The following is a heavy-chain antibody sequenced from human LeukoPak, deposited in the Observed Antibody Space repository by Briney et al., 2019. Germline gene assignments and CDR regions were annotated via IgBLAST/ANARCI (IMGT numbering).Heavy chain of an antibody. CDR3: ARKSTVRRTSEFDY. CDR2: INPNSGDT. Sequence: ASVKVSCKASGYTFTGYYMNWVRQAPGQGLEWLGWINPNSGDTKYAQKFLGRVTMTNDTSINTGYMALSSLTSDDTAGHYCARKSTVRRTSEFDYWGQGSLVTVSS. V-gene: IGHV1-2*02. CDR1: GYTFTGYY. D-gene: IGHD3-10*02. J-gene: IGHJ4*02.